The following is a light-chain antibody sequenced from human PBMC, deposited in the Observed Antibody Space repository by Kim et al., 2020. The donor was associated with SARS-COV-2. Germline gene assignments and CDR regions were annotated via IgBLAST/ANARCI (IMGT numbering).Light chain of an antibody. CDR2: YDS. J-gene: IGLJ2*01. CDR1: KIGSKS. V-gene: IGLV3-21*01. CDR3: QVWDSSSDHVV. Sequence: SYELTQPPSVSVAPGTTATITCGGNKIGSKSVHWYRQKPGQAPVVVIYYDSDRPSGIPDRFSGSNSGNTATLTIHMVEAGDEADYFCQVWDSSSDHVVFGGGTKVTVL.